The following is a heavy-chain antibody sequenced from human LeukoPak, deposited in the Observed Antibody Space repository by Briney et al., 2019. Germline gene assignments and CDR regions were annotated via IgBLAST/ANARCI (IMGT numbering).Heavy chain of an antibody. J-gene: IGHJ4*02. CDR2: IKTDGTIR. CDR1: GFTFTDYW. Sequence: GGSLRLSCAASGFTFTDYWMHWVRQAPGKGLVWVSRIKTDGTIRGYADSVKGRFSISRDNAKNTVYLQMNSLRAEDTAVYYCIGSNGWPDHWGLGTLVTVSS. CDR3: IGSNGWPDH. V-gene: IGHV3-74*01. D-gene: IGHD3-16*01.